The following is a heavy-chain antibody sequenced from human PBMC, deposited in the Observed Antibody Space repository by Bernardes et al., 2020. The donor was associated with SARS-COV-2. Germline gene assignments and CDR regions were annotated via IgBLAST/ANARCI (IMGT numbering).Heavy chain of an antibody. Sequence: GGSLRLSCAASGFTFSNAWMNWVRQAPGKGLEWVGRIQSKTDGGTTDYAAPVKGRFTISRDDSKNTLYLQMNSLKTEDTAVYYCTTDPGYYDSSGYVRLGWGQGTLVTVSS. D-gene: IGHD3-22*01. V-gene: IGHV3-15*07. CDR2: IQSKTDGGTT. CDR3: TTDPGYYDSSGYVRLG. J-gene: IGHJ4*02. CDR1: GFTFSNAW.